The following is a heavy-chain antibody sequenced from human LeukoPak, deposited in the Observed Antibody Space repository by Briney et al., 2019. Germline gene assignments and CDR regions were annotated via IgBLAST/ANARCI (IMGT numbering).Heavy chain of an antibody. CDR2: INPKSGGT. CDR1: GYTLNDHY. CDR3: FDYSSSNGRY. J-gene: IGHJ4*02. V-gene: IGHV1-2*02. D-gene: IGHD6-19*01. Sequence: GASVKVSCKASGYTLNDHYTHWVRQAPGQGLEWMGWINPKSGGTNYAQKFQGRVTMTRDTSISTAYMELSRLRSDDTAVYFCFDYSSSNGRYWGQGTLVTVSS.